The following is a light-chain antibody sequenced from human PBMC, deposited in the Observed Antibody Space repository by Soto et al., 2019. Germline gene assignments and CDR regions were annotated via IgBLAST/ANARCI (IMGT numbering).Light chain of an antibody. Sequence: EIVVTQSPATLSVSPGERVTLSCRASQSVSSNLAWYQQKPGQAPRLLIFDALNRAPGVPARFSGSGSGTDFTLTISSLEPDDFATYYCQHYNSYSEAFGQGTKVELK. J-gene: IGKJ1*01. CDR1: QSVSSN. CDR2: DAL. CDR3: QHYNSYSEA. V-gene: IGKV3-11*01.